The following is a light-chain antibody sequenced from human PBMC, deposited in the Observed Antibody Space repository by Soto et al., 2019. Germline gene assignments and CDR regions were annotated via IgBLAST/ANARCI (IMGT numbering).Light chain of an antibody. V-gene: IGKV1-27*01. CDR1: QGIGNY. CDR2: AAS. CDR3: QTYNSPPKT. Sequence: DIQVTQSPSSLPASVGDRVTITCRASQGIGNYLAWYQQTPGKVPKLLIYAASTLQSGVPSRFSGSGSGTDFTLTISSLQPDDVATYYCQTYNSPPKTFGQGTKVDIK. J-gene: IGKJ1*01.